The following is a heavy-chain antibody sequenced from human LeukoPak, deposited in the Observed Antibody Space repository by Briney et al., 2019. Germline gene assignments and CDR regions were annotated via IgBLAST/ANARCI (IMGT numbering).Heavy chain of an antibody. V-gene: IGHV3-23*01. J-gene: IGHJ5*02. CDR2: FSGRGGST. CDR1: GFTFSSYA. D-gene: IGHD4-11*01. Sequence: PGGSLRLSCAASGFTFSSYAMSWVRQAPGKGLEWVSAFSGRGGSTYYADSVKGRFTISRDNSKNTLYLQMNSLRAEDTAVYYCAKASIPRRLPHWFDPWGQGTLVTVSS. CDR3: AKASIPRRLPHWFDP.